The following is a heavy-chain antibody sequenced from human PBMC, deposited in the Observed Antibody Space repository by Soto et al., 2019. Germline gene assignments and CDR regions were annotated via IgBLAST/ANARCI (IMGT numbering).Heavy chain of an antibody. CDR1: GGSISSGGYY. CDR2: IYYSGST. J-gene: IGHJ5*02. V-gene: IGHV4-31*03. CDR3: SSSYDSRGYYYASWFDP. Sequence: PSETLSLTCTVSGGSISSGGYYWSWIRQHPGKGLEWIGYIYYSGSTYYNPSLKSRVTISVDTSKNQFSLKLSSVTAADTAVYYCSSSYDSRGYYYASWFDPWGQGTLVTVSA. D-gene: IGHD3-22*01.